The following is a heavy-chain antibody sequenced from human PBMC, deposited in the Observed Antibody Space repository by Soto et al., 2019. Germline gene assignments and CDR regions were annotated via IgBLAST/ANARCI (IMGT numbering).Heavy chain of an antibody. CDR3: ARESEDLTSNFDY. J-gene: IGHJ4*02. CDR1: GLTFSSYA. Sequence: PGGSLRLSCAASGLTFSSYAMTWVRQAPGKGLEWVSAMSGGGETTYYADSVKGRFTISRDNAKNSLYLEMNSLRAEDTAVYYCARESEDLTSNFDYWGQGTLDTVSS. V-gene: IGHV3-23*01. CDR2: MSGGGETT.